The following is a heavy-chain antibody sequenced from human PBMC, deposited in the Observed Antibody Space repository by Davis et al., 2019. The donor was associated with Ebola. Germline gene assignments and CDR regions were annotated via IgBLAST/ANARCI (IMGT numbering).Heavy chain of an antibody. CDR2: FSSSSYSI. J-gene: IGHJ4*02. CDR3: TRGNWNYPN. V-gene: IGHV3-21*01. CDR1: GFTFSSNS. Sequence: GGSLRLSCAASGFTFSSNSMNWVRQAPGKGLEWVSSFSSSSYSINYADSVKGRFTISRDNGGNSLFLQMNSLRAEDSAMYYCTRGNWNYPNWGQGTLVTVSS. D-gene: IGHD1-7*01.